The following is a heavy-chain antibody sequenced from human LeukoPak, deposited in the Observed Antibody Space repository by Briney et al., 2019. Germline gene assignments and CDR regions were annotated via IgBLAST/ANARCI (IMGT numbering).Heavy chain of an antibody. CDR3: ARTPDY. J-gene: IGHJ4*02. V-gene: IGHV3-33*01. CDR1: GYTFPSYF. Sequence: SCKASGYTFPSYFMHWVRQAPGKGLEWVAVIWYDGSNKYYADSVKGRFTISRDNSKNTLYLQMNSLRAEDTAVYYCARTPDYWGQGTLVTVSS. CDR2: IWYDGSNK.